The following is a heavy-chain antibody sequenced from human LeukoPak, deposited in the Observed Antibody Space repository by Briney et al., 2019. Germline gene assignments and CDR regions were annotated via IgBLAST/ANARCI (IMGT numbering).Heavy chain of an antibody. Sequence: PSETLSLAGAVYGGFFSGYYWSWIRQPPGKGLEWIGEINHSGSTNYNPSLKSRVTISVDTSKNQFSLKLSSVTAADTAVYYCARGYYGSGSYGWGQGTLVTVSS. CDR1: GGFFSGYY. CDR2: INHSGST. V-gene: IGHV4-34*01. CDR3: ARGYYGSGSYG. J-gene: IGHJ4*02. D-gene: IGHD3-10*01.